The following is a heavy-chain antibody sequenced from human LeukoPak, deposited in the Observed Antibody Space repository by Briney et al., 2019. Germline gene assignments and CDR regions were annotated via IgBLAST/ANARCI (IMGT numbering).Heavy chain of an antibody. CDR1: GFTFSSYA. D-gene: IGHD5-12*01. J-gene: IGHJ6*02. CDR3: ARDRYSGYDFYYYGMDV. Sequence: WRSLRLSCAASGFTFSSYALHWVRQAPGKGLEWVAVISYDGSNKYYADSVKGRFTISRDNSRNTLYLQMNSLRAEDTAVYYCARDRYSGYDFYYYGMDVWGQGTTVTVSS. CDR2: ISYDGSNK. V-gene: IGHV3-30*04.